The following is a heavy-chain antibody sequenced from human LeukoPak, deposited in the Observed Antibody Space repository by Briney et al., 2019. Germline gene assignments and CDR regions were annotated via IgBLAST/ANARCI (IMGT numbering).Heavy chain of an antibody. CDR3: ARFIAAAGTGYFDY. D-gene: IGHD6-13*01. CDR1: GGSISGYY. V-gene: IGHV4-59*01. CDR2: IYYSGST. J-gene: IGHJ4*02. Sequence: PSETLSLTCTVSGGSISGYYWSWIRQPPGKGLEWIGNIYYSGSTNYNPSLKSRVTISVDTSKTQFSLKLSSVTAADTAVYYCARFIAAAGTGYFDYWGQGTLVTVSS.